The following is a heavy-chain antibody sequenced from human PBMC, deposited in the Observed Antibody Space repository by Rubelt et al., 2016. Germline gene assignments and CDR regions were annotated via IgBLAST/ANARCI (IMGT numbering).Heavy chain of an antibody. Sequence: QVQLQESGPGLVKPSQTLSLTCAVSGGSISSGGYSWSWIRQPPGKGLEWIGYIYYSGSTYYNSSLKSRVTISLDTSKNQFSLKRSSVTAADTAVYYCAASTARLTTDFDYWGQGTLVTVSS. CDR3: AASTARLTTDFDY. V-gene: IGHV4-30-4*07. CDR1: GGSISSGGYS. CDR2: IYYSGST. D-gene: IGHD1-14*01. J-gene: IGHJ4*02.